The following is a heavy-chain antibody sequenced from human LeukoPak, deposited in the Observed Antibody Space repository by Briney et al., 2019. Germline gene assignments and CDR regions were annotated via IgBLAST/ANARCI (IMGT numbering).Heavy chain of an antibody. V-gene: IGHV3-30*18. CDR2: ISDDVGNK. J-gene: IGHJ4*02. CDR1: GFTFSSNG. D-gene: IGHD3-10*01. Sequence: GGSLRLSCAASGFTFSSNGMHWVRQAPGKGLEWVAVISDDVGNKYYADSVKGRFTISRDNSKNTLYLQMNSLRAEDTAVYYCAKGGGLGYGSGLYYFDYWGRGTLVTVSS. CDR3: AKGGGLGYGSGLYYFDY.